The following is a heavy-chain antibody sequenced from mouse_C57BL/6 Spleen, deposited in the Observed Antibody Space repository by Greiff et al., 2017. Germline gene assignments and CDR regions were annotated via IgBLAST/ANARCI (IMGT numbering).Heavy chain of an antibody. CDR1: GYAFTNYL. V-gene: IGHV1-54*01. Sequence: VQLQQSGAELVRPGTSVKVSCKASGYAFTNYLIEWVKQRPGQGLEWIGVINPGSGGTNYNEKFKGKATLTADKSSSTAYMQLGSLTSEDSAVFFCARFRYDYDAMDYWGQGTSVTVSS. CDR3: ARFRYDYDAMDY. J-gene: IGHJ4*01. CDR2: INPGSGGT.